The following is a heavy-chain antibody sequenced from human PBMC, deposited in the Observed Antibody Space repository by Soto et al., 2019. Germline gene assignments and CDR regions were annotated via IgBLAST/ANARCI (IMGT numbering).Heavy chain of an antibody. CDR3: ARERRVATPGGMDV. V-gene: IGHV3-21*01. J-gene: IGHJ6*02. D-gene: IGHD5-12*01. CDR1: GFTFSSYS. CDR2: ISSSSSYI. Sequence: PGGSLRLSCAASGFTFSSYSMNWVRQAPGKGLEWVSSISSSSSYIYHADSVKGRFTISRDNAKNSLYLQMNSLRAEDTAVYYCARERRVATPGGMDVWGQGTTVTVSS.